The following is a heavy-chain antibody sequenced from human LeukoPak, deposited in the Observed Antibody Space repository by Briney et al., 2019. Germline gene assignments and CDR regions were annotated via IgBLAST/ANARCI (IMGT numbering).Heavy chain of an antibody. J-gene: IGHJ5*02. CDR2: ISYDGSNK. D-gene: IGHD3-10*01. V-gene: IGHV3-30-3*01. Sequence: GGSLRLSCAASGFTFSSYAMHWVRQAPGKGLEWVAVISYDGSNKYYADSVKGRFTISRDNSKNSLYLQMNSLRAEDTALYYCAKDPMVRGVIRSSRRANWFDPWGQGTLVTVSS. CDR3: AKDPMVRGVIRSSRRANWFDP. CDR1: GFTFSSYA.